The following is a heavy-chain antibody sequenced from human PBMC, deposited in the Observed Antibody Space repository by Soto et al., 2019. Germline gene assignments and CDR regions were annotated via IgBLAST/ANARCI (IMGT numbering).Heavy chain of an antibody. V-gene: IGHV5-51*01. CDR2: IYPGDSDT. D-gene: IGHD1-1*01. Sequence: GESVKISCKGYGYTFTDYWIGWVRQMPGKGLELIGLIYPGDSDTRYSPSFQGRVTISADKSISTAFLQWSSLRASDTAVYYCASQKTVIRGPLSSNWFDPWGQGTLVTVSS. CDR1: GYTFTDYW. CDR3: ASQKTVIRGPLSSNWFDP. J-gene: IGHJ5*02.